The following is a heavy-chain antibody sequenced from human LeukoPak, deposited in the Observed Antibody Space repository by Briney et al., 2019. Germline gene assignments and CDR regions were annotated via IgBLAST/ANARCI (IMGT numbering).Heavy chain of an antibody. D-gene: IGHD6-13*01. Sequence: QSGGSLRLSCVVSGLSFNKDVMSWFRQAPGKGLEWVSSVSPGGVSPNHADSVKGRFTISRDNSKNTLYLQLNSVRAEDTGVYYCAKADREAVAGTQFDYWGQGTLVTVSS. CDR3: AKADREAVAGTQFDY. CDR2: VSPGGVSP. V-gene: IGHV3-23*01. CDR1: GLSFNKDV. J-gene: IGHJ4*02.